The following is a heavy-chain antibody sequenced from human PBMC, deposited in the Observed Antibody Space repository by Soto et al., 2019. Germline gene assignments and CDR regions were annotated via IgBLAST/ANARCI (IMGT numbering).Heavy chain of an antibody. CDR2: IYYSGST. Sequence: QLQLQESGPGLVKPSETLSLTCTVSGGSISSSSYYWGWIRQPPGKGLEWIGSIYYSGSTYYNPSLKSRVTISVDTSKNQFSLKLSSVTAADTAVYYCARRAGAGHKLLWFGEAENWGQGTLVTVSS. V-gene: IGHV4-39*01. D-gene: IGHD3-10*01. J-gene: IGHJ4*02. CDR1: GGSISSSSYY. CDR3: ARRAGAGHKLLWFGEAEN.